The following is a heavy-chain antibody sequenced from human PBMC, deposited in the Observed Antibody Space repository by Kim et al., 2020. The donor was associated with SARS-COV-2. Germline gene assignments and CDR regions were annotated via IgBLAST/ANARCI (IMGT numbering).Heavy chain of an antibody. Sequence: GGSLRLSCAASGFTFSASSMHWVRQAPGKGLEWVSTIGTAADTYYADSVKGQFTISRDNSKNTVFLVMNSLRAEDTAVYYCSRKVPGTTPFDSWGHGTLGTVSS. D-gene: IGHD1-1*01. CDR1: GFTFSASS. CDR3: SRKVPGTTPFDS. J-gene: IGHJ4*01. CDR2: IGTAADT. V-gene: IGHV3-23*01.